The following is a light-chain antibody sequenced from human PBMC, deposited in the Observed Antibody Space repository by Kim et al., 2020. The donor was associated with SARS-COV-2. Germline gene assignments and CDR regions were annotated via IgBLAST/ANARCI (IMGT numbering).Light chain of an antibody. V-gene: IGLV3-19*01. CDR3: NSRDSNGNPHYV. CDR1: SLRSYY. CDR2: GKN. Sequence: SSELTQDPAVSVALGQTVRITCQGDSLRSYYASWYQQKPGQAPVLVIYGKNNRPSGIPDRFSGSSSGNTASLTITGAQAEDEADYYCNSRDSNGNPHYVF. J-gene: IGLJ1*01.